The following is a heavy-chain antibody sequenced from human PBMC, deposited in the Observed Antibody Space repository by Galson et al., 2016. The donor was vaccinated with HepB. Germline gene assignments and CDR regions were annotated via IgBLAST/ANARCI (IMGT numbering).Heavy chain of an antibody. J-gene: IGHJ4*02. D-gene: IGHD6-6*01. CDR1: GFAFSTYA. CDR2: ISYGGSDK. V-gene: IGHV3-30-3*01. CDR3: ARGYTSSSAIDY. Sequence: SLRLSCAASGFAFSTYALHWVRQAPGKGLDWVAIISYGGSDKYYADSVKGRFTISRDNSKNTLFLQMNGLRSEDTAVYYCARGYTSSSAIDYWGQGTLVTVYS.